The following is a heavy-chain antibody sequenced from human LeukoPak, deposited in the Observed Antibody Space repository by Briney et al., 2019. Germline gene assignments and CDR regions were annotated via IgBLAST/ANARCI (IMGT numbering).Heavy chain of an antibody. J-gene: IGHJ4*02. CDR2: IYTSGST. CDR3: ARASIAAAGTEDY. CDR1: GGSISSYY. Sequence: PSETLSLTCTVSGGSISSYYRGWIRQPAGKGLEWIGRIYTSGSTNNNPALKSRVNMSVDTSKHQFSLKLSSVTAADTAVYYCARASIAAAGTEDYWGQGTLVTVSS. V-gene: IGHV4-4*07. D-gene: IGHD6-13*01.